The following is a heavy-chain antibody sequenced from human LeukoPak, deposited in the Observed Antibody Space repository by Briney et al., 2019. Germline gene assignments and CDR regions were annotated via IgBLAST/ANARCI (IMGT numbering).Heavy chain of an antibody. D-gene: IGHD1-7*01. Sequence: GGSLRLSCAASGFTFSSYAMHWVRQAPGKGLGWVAVISYDGSNKYYADSVKGRFTISRDNSKNTLYLQMNSLRAEDTAVYYCARAEGTAAFYYYYYMDVWGKGTTVTVSS. J-gene: IGHJ6*03. V-gene: IGHV3-30*04. CDR3: ARAEGTAAFYYYYYMDV. CDR1: GFTFSSYA. CDR2: ISYDGSNK.